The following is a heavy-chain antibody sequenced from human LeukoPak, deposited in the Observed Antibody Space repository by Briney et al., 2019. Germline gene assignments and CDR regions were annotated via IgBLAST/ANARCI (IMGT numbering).Heavy chain of an antibody. J-gene: IGHJ3*02. V-gene: IGHV3-23*01. CDR1: GLTFSSYA. CDR2: ISGSGGSA. D-gene: IGHD4-17*01. CDR3: AKMRTPTAHSGDAFDI. Sequence: GGSLRLSCVASGLTFSSYAMSWVRQAPGEGLEWVSAISGSGGSAFYADSVQGRFTISRDNSKNTLYLQMNSLRAEDTAVYYCAKMRTPTAHSGDAFDIWGQGTMVTVSS.